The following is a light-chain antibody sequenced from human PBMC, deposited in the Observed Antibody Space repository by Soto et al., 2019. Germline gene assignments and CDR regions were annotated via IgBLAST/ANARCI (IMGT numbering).Light chain of an antibody. J-gene: IGKJ3*01. V-gene: IGKV1-5*01. CDR3: QQYNSYSLFT. Sequence: GDRVTITCRAGQSISSWLAWYQQKPGKAPKLLISDVSNLESAVPSRFSGSGSGTEFTLTISSLQPDDFATYYCQQYNSYSLFTFGPGTKVDIK. CDR1: QSISSW. CDR2: DVS.